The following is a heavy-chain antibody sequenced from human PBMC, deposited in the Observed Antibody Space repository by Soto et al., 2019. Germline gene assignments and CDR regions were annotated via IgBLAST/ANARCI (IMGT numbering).Heavy chain of an antibody. V-gene: IGHV4-4*07. CDR3: AREGVMGGTLLY. D-gene: IGHD3-16*01. CDR1: GSITSDF. Sequence: QVQLRESGPGLVRPSETLSLICNVSGSITSDFWTWIRQPAGKGLEWIGRIYISGSTNYNPSLRSRITLVNGTVRDQFLLRLVFVTAAGTANFFCAREGVMGGTLLYWGPGTLVTVSS. J-gene: IGHJ4*02. CDR2: IYISGST.